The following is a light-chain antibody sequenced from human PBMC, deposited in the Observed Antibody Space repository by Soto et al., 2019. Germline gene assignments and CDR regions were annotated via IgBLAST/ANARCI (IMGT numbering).Light chain of an antibody. Sequence: IQLTQSPSSLSVSVGDRVTITCRASQGISSYLAWYQQKPGKAPKLLIYAASTLQSGVPSRFSGSGSGTDFTLTISSLQPEDFATYYCQQLNSYHTFGQGTKPEIK. CDR2: AAS. V-gene: IGKV1-9*01. CDR1: QGISSY. J-gene: IGKJ2*01. CDR3: QQLNSYHT.